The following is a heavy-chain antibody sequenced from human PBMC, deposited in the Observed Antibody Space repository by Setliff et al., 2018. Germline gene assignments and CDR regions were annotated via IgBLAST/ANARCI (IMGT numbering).Heavy chain of an antibody. Sequence: VASVKVACKASGYTFTSYYMHWVRQAPGQGLEWMGIINPSGGSTSYAQKFQGRVTMTRDTSTSTVYMALSSLRSEDTAVYYCAGTYYNFWSALDDYYYGMDVWGQGTTVTVSS. J-gene: IGHJ6*02. CDR3: AGTYYNFWSALDDYYYGMDV. D-gene: IGHD3-3*01. CDR1: GYTFTSYY. V-gene: IGHV1-46*01. CDR2: INPSGGST.